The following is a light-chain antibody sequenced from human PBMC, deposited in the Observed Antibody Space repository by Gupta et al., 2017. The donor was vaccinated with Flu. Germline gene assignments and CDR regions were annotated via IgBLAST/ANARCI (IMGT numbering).Light chain of an antibody. Sequence: EIVLTQSPATLSLSPGERATLSCRASQSVSSYLAWYQQKPGQAPRLLIYDASNRATGISGRFSGSGSGTDFTLTISSLEPEDFAVYYCQQRSNWPRTFGQGTKLEIK. V-gene: IGKV3-11*01. CDR1: QSVSSY. CDR3: QQRSNWPRT. J-gene: IGKJ2*01. CDR2: DAS.